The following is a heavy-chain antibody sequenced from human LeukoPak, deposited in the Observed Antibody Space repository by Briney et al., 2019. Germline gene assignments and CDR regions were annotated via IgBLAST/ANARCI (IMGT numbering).Heavy chain of an antibody. Sequence: GGSLRLSCAASGFTFSDYYMSWIRQAPGKGLEWVSYISSSGSTIYYADSVKGRFAISRDNAKNSLYLQMNSLRAEDTAVYYCARDLTGTTLPFDYWGQGTLVTVSS. V-gene: IGHV3-11*01. J-gene: IGHJ4*02. CDR1: GFTFSDYY. CDR3: ARDLTGTTLPFDY. D-gene: IGHD1-20*01. CDR2: ISSSGSTI.